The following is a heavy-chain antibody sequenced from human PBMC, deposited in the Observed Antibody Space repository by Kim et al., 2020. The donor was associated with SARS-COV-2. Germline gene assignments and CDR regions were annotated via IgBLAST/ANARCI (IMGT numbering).Heavy chain of an antibody. D-gene: IGHD2-15*01. CDR2: IIPILGIA. J-gene: IGHJ4*02. V-gene: IGHV1-69*04. Sequence: SVKVSCKASGGTFSSYTISWVRQAPGQGLEWMGRIIPILGIANYAQKFQGRVTITADKSTSTAYMELSSLRSEDTAVYYCARDRGYCSGGSCFLFDYWGQGTLVTVS. CDR3: ARDRGYCSGGSCFLFDY. CDR1: GGTFSSYT.